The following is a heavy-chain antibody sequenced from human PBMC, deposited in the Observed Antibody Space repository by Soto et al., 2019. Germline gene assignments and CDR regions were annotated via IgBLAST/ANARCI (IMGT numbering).Heavy chain of an antibody. CDR1: GFTFSTYA. CDR3: AKPVGYYDGSDY. J-gene: IGHJ4*02. V-gene: IGHV3-23*01. CDR2: ISGSGGYT. D-gene: IGHD3-22*01. Sequence: EVQLLESGGGLVQPGGSLRLSCAASGFTFSTYAMSWVRQAPGKGLEWVSTISGSGGYTYYADSVKGRFTISRDNSKNTLYLEINSLRAEDTAVYYCAKPVGYYDGSDYWGQGTLVTVSS.